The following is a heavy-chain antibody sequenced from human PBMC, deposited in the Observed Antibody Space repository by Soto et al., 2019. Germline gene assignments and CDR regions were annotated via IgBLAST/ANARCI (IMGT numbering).Heavy chain of an antibody. CDR2: ISSSSSTI. J-gene: IGHJ5*02. Sequence: EVQLVESGGGLVQPGGSLRLSCAASGVTFSSYSMNWVRQAPGKGLEWVSYISSSSSTIYYADSVKGRFTISRDNAKNSLYLQMNSLRDEDTAVYYCARENYGDYLNWFDPWGQGTLVTVSS. D-gene: IGHD4-17*01. V-gene: IGHV3-48*02. CDR1: GVTFSSYS. CDR3: ARENYGDYLNWFDP.